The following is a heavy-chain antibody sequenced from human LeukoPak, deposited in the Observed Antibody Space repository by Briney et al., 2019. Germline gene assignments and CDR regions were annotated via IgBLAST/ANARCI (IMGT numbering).Heavy chain of an antibody. CDR3: ARDRWFDP. J-gene: IGHJ5*02. CDR1: GGSISSYY. V-gene: IGHV4-59*01. CDR2: IYYTGST. Sequence: SETLSLTCTVSGGSISSYYWSWIRQPPGKGLEWIGYIYYTGSTNYNPSLKSRVTISVDTSKNQFSLKLSSVTAADTVVYYCARDRWFDPWGQGTLVTVSS.